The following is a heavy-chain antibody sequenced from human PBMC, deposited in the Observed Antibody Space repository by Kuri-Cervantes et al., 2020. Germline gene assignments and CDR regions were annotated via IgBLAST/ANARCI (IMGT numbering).Heavy chain of an antibody. CDR1: QFTFSEHW. CDR2: ISGSGGST. Sequence: GGSLRLSWAASQFTFSEHWISWVRQAPGKVLEWVSAISGSGGSTYYADSVKGRFTISRDNYKNTLYLQMNSLRAEDTAVYYCAARPLWELLRRDAFDIWGQGTMVTVSS. CDR3: AARPLWELLRRDAFDI. V-gene: IGHV3-23*01. J-gene: IGHJ3*02. D-gene: IGHD1-26*01.